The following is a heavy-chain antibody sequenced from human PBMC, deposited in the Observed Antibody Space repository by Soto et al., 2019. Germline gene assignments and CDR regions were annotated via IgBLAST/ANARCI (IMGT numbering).Heavy chain of an antibody. V-gene: IGHV4-31*03. D-gene: IGHD2-15*01. J-gene: IGHJ4*02. CDR1: GGSISSGGYY. CDR2: IYYSGST. Sequence: QVQLQESGPGLVKPSQTLSLTCTVSGGSISSGGYYWSWIRQHPGKGLEWIGHIYYSGSTYYNPSLKSRVTISVDTSKNQFSLKLSSVTAADTAVYYCARAGYCSGGSCYSLYYFDYWGQGTLVTVSS. CDR3: ARAGYCSGGSCYSLYYFDY.